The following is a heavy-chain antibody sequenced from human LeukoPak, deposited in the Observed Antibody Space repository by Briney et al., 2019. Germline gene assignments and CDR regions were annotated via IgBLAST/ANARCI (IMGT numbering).Heavy chain of an antibody. D-gene: IGHD4-17*01. CDR3: ARGVTTVTNYYYYYGMDV. Sequence: TPSETLSLTCAVYGGSFSGYYWSWIRQPPGKGLEWLGEINHSGSTNYNPSLKSRVTISVDTSKNQFSLKLSSVTAADTAVYYCARGVTTVTNYYYYYGMDVWGQGTTVTVSS. CDR2: INHSGST. CDR1: GGSFSGYY. V-gene: IGHV4-34*01. J-gene: IGHJ6*02.